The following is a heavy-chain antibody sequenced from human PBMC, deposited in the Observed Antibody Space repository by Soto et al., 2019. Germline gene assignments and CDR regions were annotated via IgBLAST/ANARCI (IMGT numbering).Heavy chain of an antibody. J-gene: IGHJ6*02. CDR1: GFTFSGSA. CDR2: IRSKANSYAT. D-gene: IGHD4-17*01. V-gene: IGHV3-73*01. Sequence: EVQLVESGGGLVQPGGSLKLSCAASGFTFSGSAMHWVRQASGKGLEWVGRIRSKANSYATAYAASVKGRFTISRDDSKNRAYLQMNSLKTEDTAVYYCTSPKPRRAYGDPKYYYYGMDVWGQGTTVTVSS. CDR3: TSPKPRRAYGDPKYYYYGMDV.